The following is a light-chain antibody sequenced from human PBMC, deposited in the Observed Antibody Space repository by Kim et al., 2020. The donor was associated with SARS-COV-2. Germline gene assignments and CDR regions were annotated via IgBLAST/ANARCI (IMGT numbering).Light chain of an antibody. V-gene: IGLV3-19*01. CDR1: SLRSYY. Sequence: SSELTQYPAVSVALGQTVRITCQGDSLRSYYATWYQQRPRQAPVLVIYGRNNRPSGIPDRFSGSSSGNTASLTISGAQAEDEADFYCQSRDSGGNVLFGGGTKLTVL. J-gene: IGLJ2*01. CDR3: QSRDSGGNVL. CDR2: GRN.